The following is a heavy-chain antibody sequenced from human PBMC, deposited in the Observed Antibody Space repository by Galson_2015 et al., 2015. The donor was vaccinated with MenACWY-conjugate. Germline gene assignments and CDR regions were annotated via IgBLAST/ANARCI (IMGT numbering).Heavy chain of an antibody. J-gene: IGHJ3*02. CDR3: ARRSARLTLGAFDI. V-gene: IGHV4-39*01. CDR1: VGSISSSSYF. D-gene: IGHD4-23*01. CDR2: ISYSGST. Sequence: SETLSLTCTVSVGSISSSSYFWGWIRQPPGKGLEWIGTISYSGSTHYNPSLNNRVTVSADTSKNQFSLNVNSVTAADTALYYCARRSARLTLGAFDIWGQGTMVTVSS.